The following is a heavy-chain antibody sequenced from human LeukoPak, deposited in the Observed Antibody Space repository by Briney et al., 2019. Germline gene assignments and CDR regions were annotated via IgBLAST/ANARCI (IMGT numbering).Heavy chain of an antibody. CDR2: ISAYNGNT. CDR1: GYTFDSYG. V-gene: IGHV1-18*01. J-gene: IGHJ4*02. Sequence: ASVKVSCKTSGYTFDSYGFSWVRQAPGQVFEWMGWISAYNGNTNYAQKFQGRVTMTTDKPKSPAYMELRSLTSDDQAVYYCARDYYYDSSGYPDYWRQGTLVTVSS. CDR3: ARDYYYDSSGYPDY. D-gene: IGHD3-22*01.